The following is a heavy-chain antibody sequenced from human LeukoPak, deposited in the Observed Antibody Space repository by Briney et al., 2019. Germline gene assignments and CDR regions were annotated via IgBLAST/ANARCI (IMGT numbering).Heavy chain of an antibody. CDR3: AKGGVYYYGSGSSPVD. V-gene: IGHV3-23*01. Sequence: GGSLRLSCAASGFTFSSYAMSWVRQAPGKGLEWVSAISGSGGSTYYADSVKGRFTISRDNSKNTLYLQMNSLRAEDTAVYYCAKGGVYYYGSGSSPVDWGQGTLVTISS. J-gene: IGHJ4*02. CDR1: GFTFSSYA. CDR2: ISGSGGST. D-gene: IGHD3-10*01.